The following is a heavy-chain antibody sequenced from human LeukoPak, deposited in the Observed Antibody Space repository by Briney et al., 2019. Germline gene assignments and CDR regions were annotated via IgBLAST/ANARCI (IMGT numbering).Heavy chain of an antibody. CDR1: GYTFTSYA. V-gene: IGHV1-3*03. CDR2: INAGNGNT. Sequence: GASVKVSCKASGYTFTSYAMHWVRQAPGQRLEWMGWINAGNGNTKYSQEFQGRVTITRDTSASTAYMELSSLRSEDMAVYYCARGPLGDFWSGYYLRGNWFDPWGQGTLVTVSS. CDR3: ARGPLGDFWSGYYLRGNWFDP. J-gene: IGHJ5*02. D-gene: IGHD3-3*01.